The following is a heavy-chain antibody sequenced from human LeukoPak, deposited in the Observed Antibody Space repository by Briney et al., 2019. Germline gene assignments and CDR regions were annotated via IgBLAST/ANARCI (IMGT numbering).Heavy chain of an antibody. Sequence: GGSLRLSCAASGFTFSNSAMSWVRQAPGKGLEWVSAISGSGGGTYYADPVKGRFTISRDNSKNTLDMQMNSLRAEDTAVYYCAKEAVENFDYWGQGTLVIVSS. V-gene: IGHV3-23*01. CDR3: AKEAVENFDY. J-gene: IGHJ4*02. CDR1: GFTFSNSA. CDR2: ISGSGGGT.